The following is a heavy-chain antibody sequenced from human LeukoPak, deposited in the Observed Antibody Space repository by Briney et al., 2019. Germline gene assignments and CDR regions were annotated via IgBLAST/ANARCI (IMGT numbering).Heavy chain of an antibody. CDR3: AAALTGYYPILC. CDR2: IYTSGST. V-gene: IGHV4-61*02. Sequence: KPPQTLSLTCTVSGGSISSGSYYWSWIRQPAGKGLEWIGRIYTSGSTNYNPSLKSRVTISVDTSKNQFSLKLSSVTAADTAVYYCAAALTGYYPILCWGQGTLVTVSS. J-gene: IGHJ4*02. D-gene: IGHD3-9*01. CDR1: GGSISSGSYY.